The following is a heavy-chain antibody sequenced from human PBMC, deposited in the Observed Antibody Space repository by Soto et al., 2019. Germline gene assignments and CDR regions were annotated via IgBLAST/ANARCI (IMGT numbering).Heavy chain of an antibody. CDR1: GGSISGYY. V-gene: IGHV4-59*01. D-gene: IGHD6-6*01. Sequence: SETLSLTCTVSGGSISGYYWSWLRQPPGKGLEWIGYIYNIGSTNYNPSLKSRVTISVDTSKNQFSLKLTSVTAADTAVYYCAAPPRYWGQGTLVTVSS. CDR3: AAPPRY. J-gene: IGHJ4*02. CDR2: IYNIGST.